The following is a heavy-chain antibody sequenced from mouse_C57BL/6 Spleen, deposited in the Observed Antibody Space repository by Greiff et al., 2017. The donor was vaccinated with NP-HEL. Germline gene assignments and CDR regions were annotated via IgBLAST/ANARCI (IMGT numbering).Heavy chain of an antibody. J-gene: IGHJ2*01. D-gene: IGHD1-1*01. CDR2: IYPRSGNT. Sequence: QVQLKESGAELARPGASVKLSCKASGYTFTSYGISWVKQRTGQGLEWIGEIYPRSGNTYYNEKFKGKATLTADKSSSTAYMELRSLTSEDSAVYFCARSVITTVVASFDYWGQGTTRTVAS. CDR3: ARSVITTVVASFDY. CDR1: GYTFTSYG. V-gene: IGHV1-81*01.